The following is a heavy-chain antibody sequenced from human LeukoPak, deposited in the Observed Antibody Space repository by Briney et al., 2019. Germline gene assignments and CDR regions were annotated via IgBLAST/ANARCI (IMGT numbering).Heavy chain of an antibody. J-gene: IGHJ4*02. CDR3: ASGLREVGAPDY. Sequence: ASVKVSCKASGGTFSSYAISWVRQAPGQGLEWMGRIIPILGIANYAQKSQGRVTITADKSTSTAYMELSSLRSEDTAVYYCASGLREVGAPDYWGQGTLVTVSS. D-gene: IGHD1-26*01. CDR2: IIPILGIA. CDR1: GGTFSSYA. V-gene: IGHV1-69*04.